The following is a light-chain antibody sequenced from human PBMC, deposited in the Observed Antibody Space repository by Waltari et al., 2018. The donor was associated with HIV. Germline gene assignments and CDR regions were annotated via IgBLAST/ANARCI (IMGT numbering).Light chain of an antibody. CDR2: NSN. Sequence: SVLTQPPPPPRPPGQRIILSCSVRSSNTGSDAVYWYQQFPGTAPKLLIFNSNQRPSGVPDRFSASKSGTSASLAISGLQSDDEADYYCATWDHELDSWVFGGGTKLTVL. CDR3: ATWDHELDSWV. V-gene: IGLV1-44*01. J-gene: IGLJ3*02. CDR1: SSNTGSDA.